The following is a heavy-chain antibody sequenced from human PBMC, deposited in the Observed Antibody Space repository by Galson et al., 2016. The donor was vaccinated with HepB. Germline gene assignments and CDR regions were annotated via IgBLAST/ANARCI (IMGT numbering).Heavy chain of an antibody. CDR1: GSTFSSYS. Sequence: SLRLSCAASGSTFSSYSMNWVRQAPGKGLEWVSSISSSSSYIYYADSVKGRFTISRDNAKNSLYLQMNSLRAEDTAVYYCARGGIPYSSSSSFDYWGQGTLVTVSS. CDR2: ISSSSSYI. D-gene: IGHD6-6*01. V-gene: IGHV3-21*01. J-gene: IGHJ4*02. CDR3: ARGGIPYSSSSSFDY.